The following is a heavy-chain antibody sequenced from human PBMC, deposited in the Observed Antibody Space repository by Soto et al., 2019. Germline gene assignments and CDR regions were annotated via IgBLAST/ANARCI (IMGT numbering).Heavy chain of an antibody. CDR3: ARVGGYSSSPIFDY. Sequence: SQTLSLTCAISGDSVSSNSAAWNWIRQSPSRGLEWLGRTYYRSKWYNDYAVSVKSRITINPDTSKNQFSLQLNSVSPEDTAVNYCARVGGYSSSPIFDYWAQGTLVTVSS. J-gene: IGHJ4*02. D-gene: IGHD6-6*01. V-gene: IGHV6-1*01. CDR1: GDSVSSNSAA. CDR2: TYYRSKWYN.